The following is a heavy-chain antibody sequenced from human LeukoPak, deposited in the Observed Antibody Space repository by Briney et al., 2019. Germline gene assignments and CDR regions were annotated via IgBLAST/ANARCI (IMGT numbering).Heavy chain of an antibody. Sequence: SETLSLTCTVSGGSISTSNYYWGWIRQPPGKGLEWIGNIFYSGSTYYSPSLKSRVTISVATSKNQFSLKLSSVPAADTAVYYCAGGYSYGLIDYWGQGTLVTVSS. CDR2: IFYSGST. V-gene: IGHV4-39*07. D-gene: IGHD5-18*01. CDR1: GGSISTSNYY. J-gene: IGHJ4*02. CDR3: AGGYSYGLIDY.